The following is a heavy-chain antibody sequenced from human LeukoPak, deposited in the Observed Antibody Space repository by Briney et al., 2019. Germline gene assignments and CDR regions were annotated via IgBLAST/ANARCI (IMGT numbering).Heavy chain of an antibody. V-gene: IGHV4-59*12. CDR2: IYNSGST. CDR3: ARLEYCSGGSCYGDY. D-gene: IGHD2-15*01. Sequence: WETLSLTCTVSGGSISRYQWTWIRQPPGKGLEWIGYIYNSGSTDYNPSLKSRVTISLDTSKNQFSLKLTSVTAADTAVYFCARLEYCSGGSCYGDYWGQGILVTVSS. J-gene: IGHJ4*02. CDR1: GGSISRYQ.